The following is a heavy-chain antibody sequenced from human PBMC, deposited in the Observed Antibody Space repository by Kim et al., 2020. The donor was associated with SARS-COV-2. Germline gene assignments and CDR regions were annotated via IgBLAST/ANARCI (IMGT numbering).Heavy chain of an antibody. V-gene: IGHV1-69*13. J-gene: IGHJ4*02. D-gene: IGHD3-10*01. CDR2: ITLIFGSS. CDR1: GGTFSNYA. CDR3: VRTHPNLYGSGNFHPSDRHDD. Sequence: SVKVSCTSSGGTFSNYAVSWVRQAPGQGLEWMGGITLIFGSSNYAQRFQGRVTITADESTSTSYMEINSLRSDDTALYYCVRTHPNLYGSGNFHPSDRHDDWGQGTLVTVSS.